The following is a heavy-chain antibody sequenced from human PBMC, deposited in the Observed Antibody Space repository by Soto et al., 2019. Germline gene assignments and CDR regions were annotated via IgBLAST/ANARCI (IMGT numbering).Heavy chain of an antibody. CDR3: ARWDLSSSSFDY. Sequence: GGSLRLYCAASGFTFSSYSMNWVRQAPGKGLEWVSSISSSSSYIYYADSVRGRFTISRDNAKNSLYLQMNSLRAEDTALYYCARWDLSSSSFDYWGQGTLVTVSS. V-gene: IGHV3-21*01. CDR1: GFTFSSYS. CDR2: ISSSSSYI. J-gene: IGHJ4*02. D-gene: IGHD6-6*01.